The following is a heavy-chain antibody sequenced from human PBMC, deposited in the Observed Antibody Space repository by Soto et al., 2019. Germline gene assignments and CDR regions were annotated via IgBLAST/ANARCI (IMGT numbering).Heavy chain of an antibody. V-gene: IGHV3-30-3*01. Sequence: SCKASGGTFSSYAMHWVRQAPGKGLEWVAVISYDGSNKYYADSVKGRFTISRDNSKNTLYLQMNSLRAEDTAVYYCARADLGYSYGSQTAYWGQGTLVTVSS. J-gene: IGHJ4*02. CDR3: ARADLGYSYGSQTAY. CDR1: GGTFSSYA. CDR2: ISYDGSNK. D-gene: IGHD5-18*01.